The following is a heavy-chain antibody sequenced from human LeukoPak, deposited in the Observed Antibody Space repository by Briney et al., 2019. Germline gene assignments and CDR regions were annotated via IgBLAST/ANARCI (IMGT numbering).Heavy chain of an antibody. J-gene: IGHJ4*02. CDR2: IYYSGST. Sequence: SETLSLTCTVSGGSISSSSYYWGWIRQPPGKGLEWIGSIYYSGSTYYNPSLKSRVTISVDTSKNQFSLKLSSVTAADTAVYYCARGRHRGYYYDSGGYYPYYWGQGTLVTVSS. CDR1: GGSISSSSYY. D-gene: IGHD3-22*01. CDR3: ARGRHRGYYYDSGGYYPYY. V-gene: IGHV4-39*01.